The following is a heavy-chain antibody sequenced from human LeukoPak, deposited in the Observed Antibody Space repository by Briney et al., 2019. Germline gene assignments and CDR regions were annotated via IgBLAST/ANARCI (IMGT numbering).Heavy chain of an antibody. Sequence: SETLSLTCTVSSGSITNSSYYWAWIRQPPGKGLEWIGNIYNGNTYYNSSLKSRVTISVDTSKNQFSLRLSSVTAADTAVYYCARVDCGGDCAYFDYWGQGTLVTVSS. CDR3: ARVDCGGDCAYFDY. CDR1: SGSITNSSYY. V-gene: IGHV4-39*07. D-gene: IGHD2-21*02. J-gene: IGHJ4*02. CDR2: IYNGNT.